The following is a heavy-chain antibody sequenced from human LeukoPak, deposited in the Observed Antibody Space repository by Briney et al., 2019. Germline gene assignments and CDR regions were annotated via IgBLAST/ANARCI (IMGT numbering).Heavy chain of an antibody. Sequence: SQTLSLTCAVYSGCFSGYYWRWIRQPPGKGLEWIGEINHSGSTNYNPTLKGRFPISLDTSKNQFSLKLSSVTAADTAVYYCARSPDWYFDLWGRGTLVTVSS. CDR3: ARSPDWYFDL. CDR1: SGCFSGYY. V-gene: IGHV4-34*01. J-gene: IGHJ2*01. CDR2: INHSGST.